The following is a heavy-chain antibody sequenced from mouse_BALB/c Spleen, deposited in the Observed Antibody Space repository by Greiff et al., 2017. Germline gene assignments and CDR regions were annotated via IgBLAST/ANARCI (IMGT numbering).Heavy chain of an antibody. V-gene: IGHV1-14*01. CDR1: GYTFTSYV. CDR2: INPYNDGT. D-gene: IGHD2-10*02. CDR3: ANKYGNFGDYAMDD. Sequence: VQLQQSGPELVKPGASVKMSCKASGYTFTSYVMHWVKQKPGQGLEWIGYINPYNDGTKYNEKFKGKATLTSDKSSSTAYMELSSLTSEDSAVYYCANKYGNFGDYAMDDWGQGTSVTVSS. J-gene: IGHJ4*01.